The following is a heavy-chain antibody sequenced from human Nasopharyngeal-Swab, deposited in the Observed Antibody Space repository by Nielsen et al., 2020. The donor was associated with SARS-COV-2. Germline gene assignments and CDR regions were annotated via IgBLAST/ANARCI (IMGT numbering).Heavy chain of an antibody. CDR1: GFTFSDYY. V-gene: IGHV3-11*04. Sequence: GASLKISCAASGFTFSDYYMSWIRQAPGKGLEWVSYISSSGSTIYYADSVKGRFTISRDNAKNSLYLQMNSLRAEDTAVYYCERGAHYYDSSGYSPRYWGQGTLVTVSS. J-gene: IGHJ4*02. D-gene: IGHD3-22*01. CDR2: ISSSGSTI. CDR3: ERGAHYYDSSGYSPRY.